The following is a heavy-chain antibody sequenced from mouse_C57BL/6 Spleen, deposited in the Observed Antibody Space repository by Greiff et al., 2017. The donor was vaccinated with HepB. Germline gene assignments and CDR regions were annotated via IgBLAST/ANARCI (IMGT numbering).Heavy chain of an antibody. D-gene: IGHD2-10*02. J-gene: IGHJ3*01. V-gene: IGHV1-52*01. CDR2: IDPSDSET. Sequence: VQLQQPGAELVRPGSSVKLSCKASGYTFTSYWMHWVKQRPIQGLEWIGNIDPSDSETHYNQKFKDKATLTVDKSSSTAYMQLSSLTSEDSAVYYCARWYCNYEEAWFAYWGQGTLVTVSA. CDR1: GYTFTSYW. CDR3: ARWYCNYEEAWFAY.